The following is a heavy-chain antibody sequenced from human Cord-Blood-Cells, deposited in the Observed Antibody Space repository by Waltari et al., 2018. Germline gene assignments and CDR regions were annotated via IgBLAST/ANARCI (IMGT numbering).Heavy chain of an antibody. Sequence: QVRLQQWGAGLLKPSETLSLTCAVYGGSFSGYYWSWIRQPPGKGLEWSGEINHSGSTSYNPSLKSRVTISVDTSKNQFSLKLSSVTAADTAVYYCARVAIYGSGSYNWFDPWGQGTLVTVSS. CDR2: INHSGST. V-gene: IGHV4-34*01. CDR3: ARVAIYGSGSYNWFDP. CDR1: GGSFSGYY. D-gene: IGHD3-10*01. J-gene: IGHJ5*02.